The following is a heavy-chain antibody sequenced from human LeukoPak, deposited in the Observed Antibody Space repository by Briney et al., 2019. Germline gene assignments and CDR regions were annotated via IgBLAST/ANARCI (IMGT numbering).Heavy chain of an antibody. J-gene: IGHJ6*04. CDR3: AELGITMIGGV. D-gene: IGHD3-10*02. CDR1: GFTFSDYY. CDR2: ISSSDTT. V-gene: IGHV3-11*04. Sequence: GGSLRLSCAASGFTFSDYYMSWIRQAPGKWLEWVSYISSSDTTYYADSVKGGFTISRDNAKNSVFLQMNSLRAEDTAVYYCAELGITMIGGVWGKGTTVTISS.